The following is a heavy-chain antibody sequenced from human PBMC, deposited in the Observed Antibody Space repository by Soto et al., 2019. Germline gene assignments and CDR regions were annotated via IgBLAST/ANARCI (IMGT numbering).Heavy chain of an antibody. J-gene: IGHJ6*04. CDR2: IYSGDSDT. CDR1: RYSLTNYW. D-gene: IGHD6-19*01. V-gene: IGHV5-51*01. CDR3: ASPKGQFSNGLPGAMYV. Sequence: GASLKISCKGSRYSLTNYWIGWVRQIPGKGLEWMGTIYSGDSDTRYSRSFQGQVTISADKSVRTGYLQWRSMKASHTAMYYSASPKGQFSNGLPGAMYVWGKGSTVTVSS.